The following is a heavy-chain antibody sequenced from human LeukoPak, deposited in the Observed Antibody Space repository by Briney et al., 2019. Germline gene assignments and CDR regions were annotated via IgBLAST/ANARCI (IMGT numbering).Heavy chain of an antibody. J-gene: IGHJ4*02. V-gene: IGHV5-51*01. CDR1: GYSFTSYW. CDR2: IYPGDSDT. D-gene: IGHD2-15*01. CDR3: ARQWHCSGGSCHFDY. Sequence: GESLKISCKGSGYSFTSYWIGWVRQMPGKGLEWMGIIYPGDSDTSYSPSFQGQVTISADKSISTAYLQWSSLKASDTAMYYCARQWHCSGGSCHFDYWGQGTLVTVSS.